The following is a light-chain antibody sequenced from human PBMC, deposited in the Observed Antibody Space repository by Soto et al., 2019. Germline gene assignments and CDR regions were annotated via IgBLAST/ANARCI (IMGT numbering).Light chain of an antibody. CDR2: EVN. J-gene: IGLJ1*01. Sequence: QSALTQPPSASGSPGQSVAISCTGTSSDVGGYNYVSWYQQHPGKAPKLIIYEVNKRPSGVPDRFSGSKSGNTASLNGSGLQAEDEADYYCSSYAGSSNVFGTGTKLTVL. V-gene: IGLV2-8*01. CDR3: SSYAGSSNV. CDR1: SSDVGGYNY.